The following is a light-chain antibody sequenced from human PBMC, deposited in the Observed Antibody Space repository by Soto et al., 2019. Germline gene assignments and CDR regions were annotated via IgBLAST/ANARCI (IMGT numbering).Light chain of an antibody. CDR1: SSDIGSNNY. CDR3: SSYTTTTRL. J-gene: IGLJ3*02. Sequence: QSVLTQPASVSGSPGQSITISCTGTSSDIGSNNYVSWFQQRPGKAPTLIIYEVTNRPSGVSNHFSGSKSGNTPSLTISGLLPEDEAEYYCSSYTTTTRLFGGGTKLTVL. V-gene: IGLV2-14*01. CDR2: EVT.